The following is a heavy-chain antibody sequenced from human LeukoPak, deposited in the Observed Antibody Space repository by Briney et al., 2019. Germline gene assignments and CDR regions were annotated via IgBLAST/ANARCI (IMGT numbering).Heavy chain of an antibody. CDR1: GGSMYNYY. V-gene: IGHV4-4*07. Sequence: SETLSLTCTVSGGSMYNYYWTWIRQSAGKGLEWIGRIYTSESTYYNPSLKSRVTMSIDTSKNQFSLKLSSVTAADTAIYYCARARAAANTYADYWGQGTLATVSS. CDR3: ARARAAANTYADY. J-gene: IGHJ4*02. D-gene: IGHD3-16*01. CDR2: IYTSEST.